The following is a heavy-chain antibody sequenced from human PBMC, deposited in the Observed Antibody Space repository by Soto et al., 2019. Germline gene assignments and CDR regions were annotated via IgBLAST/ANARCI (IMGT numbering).Heavy chain of an antibody. J-gene: IGHJ3*02. CDR1: GFTFSSYG. CDR3: AKEGHGVPRHAFDI. Sequence: GGSLRLSCAASGFTFSSYGMHWVRQAPGKGLEWVAVISYDGSNKYYADSVKGRFTISRVNSKNTLYLQMNSLRAEDTAVYYCAKEGHGVPRHAFDIWGQGTMVTVSS. V-gene: IGHV3-30*18. CDR2: ISYDGSNK. D-gene: IGHD4-17*01.